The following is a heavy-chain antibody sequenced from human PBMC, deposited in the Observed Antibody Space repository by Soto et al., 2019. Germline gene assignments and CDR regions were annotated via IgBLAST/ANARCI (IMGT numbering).Heavy chain of an antibody. D-gene: IGHD2-21*02. J-gene: IGHJ5*02. V-gene: IGHV4-30-4*08. CDR1: GESISNPHYH. Sequence: PSETLSLTCTVSGESISNPHYHWSWLRQTPGKGLEWIGYISYTGSTFYISSLESRVTMSVDTSKNDFSLRLTSVTAADTAVYCGAATVRGVWFDPWGQGTLVTVSS. CDR3: AATVRGVWFDP. CDR2: ISYTGST.